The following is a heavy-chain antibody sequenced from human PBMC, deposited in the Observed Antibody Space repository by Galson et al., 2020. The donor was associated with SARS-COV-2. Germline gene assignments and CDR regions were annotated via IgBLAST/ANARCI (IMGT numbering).Heavy chain of an antibody. J-gene: IGHJ3*02. D-gene: IGHD2-2*01. CDR3: ARGGRRYCSSTSCYRGWGDAFDI. CDR1: GFTFSSYG. V-gene: IGHV3-30*03. CDR2: ISYDGSNK. Sequence: GESLNISCAASGFTFSSYGMHWVRQAPGKGLEWVAVISYDGSNKYYADSVKGRFTISRDNSKNTLYLQMNSLRAEDTAVYYCARGGRRYCSSTSCYRGWGDAFDIWGQGTMVTVSS.